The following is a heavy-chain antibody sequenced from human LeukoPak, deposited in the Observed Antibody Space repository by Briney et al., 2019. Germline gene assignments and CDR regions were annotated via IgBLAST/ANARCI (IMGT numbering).Heavy chain of an antibody. CDR3: AKSDGSSSWIYFGF. J-gene: IGHJ4*02. V-gene: IGHV3-30*02. CDR1: GFTFSSSG. CDR2: IRYDASNK. D-gene: IGHD6-13*01. Sequence: GGSLRLSCAASGFTFSSSGMHWVRQAPGKGLEWVACIRYDASNKYYADSVKGRFTISRDNSKNTLSLQMNSLRVEDTAVYYCAKSDGSSSWIYFGFWGQGTLLTVSS.